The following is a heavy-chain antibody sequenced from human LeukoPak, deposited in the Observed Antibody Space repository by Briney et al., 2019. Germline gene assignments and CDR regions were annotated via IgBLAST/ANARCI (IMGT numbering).Heavy chain of an antibody. CDR1: GGSISSTNW. CDR3: ASIAAADYFDY. V-gene: IGHV4-4*02. J-gene: IGHJ4*02. D-gene: IGHD6-13*01. Sequence: SETLSLTCGVSGGSISSTNWWTWVRQPPGEGLEWIGEVHLSGRTNYNPSLKSRVTMSVDTWKNQFSLSLSSVTAADTAVYYCASIAAADYFDYWGQGTLVTVSS. CDR2: VHLSGRT.